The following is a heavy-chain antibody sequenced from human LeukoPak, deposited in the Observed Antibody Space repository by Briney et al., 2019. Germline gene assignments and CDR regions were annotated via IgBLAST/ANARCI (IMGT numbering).Heavy chain of an antibody. CDR2: VYHDGTT. D-gene: IGHD2-2*01. CDR1: GVSISSYY. V-gene: IGHV4-59*01. CDR3: ARGSTSPFRP. Sequence: PSETLSLTCTVSGVSISSYYWSWIRQSPGKGLGWIGYVYHDGTTIYDPSLKSRVTMSMDTSKNQFSLSLRSVTAADTALYYCARGSTSPFRPWGQGTLVTVSS. J-gene: IGHJ5*02.